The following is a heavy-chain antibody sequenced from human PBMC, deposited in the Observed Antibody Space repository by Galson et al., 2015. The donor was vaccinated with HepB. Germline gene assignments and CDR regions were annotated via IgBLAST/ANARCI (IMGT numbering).Heavy chain of an antibody. CDR1: GGTFSSYA. CDR2: IIPIFGTA. Sequence: SVKVSCKASGGTFSSYAISWVRQAPGQGLEWMGGIIPIFGTANYAQKFQGRVTITADESTSTAYMELSSLRSEDTAVYYCAMDRNVDTAMVYGRGTYYFDYWGQGTLVTVSS. D-gene: IGHD5-18*01. V-gene: IGHV1-69*13. J-gene: IGHJ4*02. CDR3: AMDRNVDTAMVYGRGTYYFDY.